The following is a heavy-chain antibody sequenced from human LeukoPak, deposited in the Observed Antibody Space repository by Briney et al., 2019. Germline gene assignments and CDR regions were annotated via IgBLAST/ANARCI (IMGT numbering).Heavy chain of an antibody. D-gene: IGHD1-14*01. CDR3: ARDFRKALLDY. Sequence: GGSLRLSCAASGFSFSDNWMSWVRQAPGKGLEWVANINQDGSEKYYVDSVKGRFTISRDNAEHSLYLRMQSLRADDTAVYYCARDFRKALLDYWGQGTRFTVSS. CDR1: GFSFSDNW. CDR2: INQDGSEK. V-gene: IGHV3-7*05. J-gene: IGHJ4*02.